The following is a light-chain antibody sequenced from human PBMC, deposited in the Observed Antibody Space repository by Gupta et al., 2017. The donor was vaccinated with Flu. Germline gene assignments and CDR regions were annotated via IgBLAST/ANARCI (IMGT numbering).Light chain of an antibody. Sequence: SLGERATINCKSSQSGLSSSNNKNYLAWHQQKPGQPPKLLIYWASTRESGVPDRFSGSGSGTDFTLTISSLQAEDVAVYYCQQYYSTPWTFGQGTKVEIK. V-gene: IGKV4-1*01. CDR3: QQYYSTPWT. CDR2: WAS. J-gene: IGKJ1*01. CDR1: QSGLSSSNNKNY.